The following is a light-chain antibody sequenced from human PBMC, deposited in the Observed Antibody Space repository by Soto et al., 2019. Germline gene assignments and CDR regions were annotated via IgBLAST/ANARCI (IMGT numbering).Light chain of an antibody. V-gene: IGLV1-40*01. J-gene: IGLJ2*01. CDR3: QSYDSSLSAYVV. CDR2: GNT. CDR1: SSNIGAGYD. Sequence: QPVLTQPPSVSGAPGQRVTISCTGSSSNIGAGYDVHWYQHLPGTAPKILIYGNTNRPSGVPDRFSGSKSGTSASLAITGLQAEDEADYYCQSYDSSLSAYVVFGGGTKVTVL.